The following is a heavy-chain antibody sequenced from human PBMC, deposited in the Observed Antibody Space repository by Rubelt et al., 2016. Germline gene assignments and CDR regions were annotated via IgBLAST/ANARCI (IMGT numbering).Heavy chain of an antibody. D-gene: IGHD1-26*01. CDR1: VGSFSGYY. CDR2: IHHSGVT. Sequence: QVQLQQWGAGVLKPSETLSRTCAVYVGSFSGYYWSWIRQPPGKGLEWIGEIHHSGVTNENPSLKGRLTMSVDTSKNQFSLKLSSGTAADTAIYYCARRPEKWEVFRRDAFDVWDQGTMVTVFS. J-gene: IGHJ3*01. V-gene: IGHV4-34*02. CDR3: ARRPEKWEVFRRDAFDV.